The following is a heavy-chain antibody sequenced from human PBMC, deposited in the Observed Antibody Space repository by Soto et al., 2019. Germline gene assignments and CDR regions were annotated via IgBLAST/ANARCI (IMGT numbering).Heavy chain of an antibody. D-gene: IGHD3-22*01. Sequence: GGSLRLSCAASGFTFSSYGMHWVRQAPGKGLEWVAVISYDGSNKYYADSVKGRFTISRDNSKNTLYLQMNSLRAEDTAVYYCAKDLSDSSGYLDYWGQGTLVTVSS. CDR2: ISYDGSNK. V-gene: IGHV3-30*18. J-gene: IGHJ4*02. CDR3: AKDLSDSSGYLDY. CDR1: GFTFSSYG.